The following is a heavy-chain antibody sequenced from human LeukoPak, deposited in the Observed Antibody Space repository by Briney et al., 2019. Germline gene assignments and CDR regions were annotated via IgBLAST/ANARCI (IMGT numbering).Heavy chain of an antibody. Sequence: SETLSLTCTVSGGSISSSSYYWGWIRQPPGKGLEWIGSIYYSGSTYYNPSLKSRVTISVDTSKNQFSLKLSSVTAADTAVYYCARDFGYYDSSGHGYFQHWGQGTLVTVSS. CDR1: GGSISSSSYY. V-gene: IGHV4-39*07. J-gene: IGHJ1*01. D-gene: IGHD3-22*01. CDR2: IYYSGST. CDR3: ARDFGYYDSSGHGYFQH.